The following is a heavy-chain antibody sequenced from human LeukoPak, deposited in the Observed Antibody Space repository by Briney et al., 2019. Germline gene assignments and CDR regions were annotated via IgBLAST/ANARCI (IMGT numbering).Heavy chain of an antibody. V-gene: IGHV3-23*01. D-gene: IGHD6-13*01. J-gene: IGHJ3*02. CDR1: GFTFSSYA. Sequence: GGSLRLSCAVSGFTFSSYAMSWVRQAPGKGLEWVSAISGSGGSTYYADSVKGRFTISRDNSKNTLYLQMNSLRAEDTAVYYCAKGAEQMAPFGYDAFDIWGQGTMVTVSS. CDR3: AKGAEQMAPFGYDAFDI. CDR2: ISGSGGST.